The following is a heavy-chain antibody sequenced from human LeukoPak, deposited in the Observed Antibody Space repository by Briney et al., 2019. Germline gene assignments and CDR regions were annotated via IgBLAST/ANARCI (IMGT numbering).Heavy chain of an antibody. CDR1: GGSISSSSYY. CDR3: ARGKNTYYYGSGSFRRGYTFDP. Sequence: SETLSLTCTVSGGSISSSSYYWGWIRQPPGKGLEWIGSTYYSGSTGSTYYNPSLKSRVTISVDTSKNQFSLKLSSVPAADTAVYYCARGKNTYYYGSGSFRRGYTFDPWGQGTLVTVSS. D-gene: IGHD3-10*01. J-gene: IGHJ5*02. V-gene: IGHV4-39*07. CDR2: TYYSGSTGST.